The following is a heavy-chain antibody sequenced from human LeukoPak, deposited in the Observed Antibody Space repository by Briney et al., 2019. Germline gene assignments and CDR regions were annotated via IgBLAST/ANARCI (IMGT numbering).Heavy chain of an antibody. CDR2: ISPYSGRA. D-gene: IGHD3-10*01. J-gene: IGHJ5*02. Sequence: ASVKVSCKASGYTFSTFGISWVRQAPGQGLEWMGWISPYSGRANYAQNLQGRVTMTTDTSTSTAYVELRSLRSDDTAVYYCATSGVDYYGPGPTWGQGTLVTVSS. CDR1: GYTFSTFG. V-gene: IGHV1-18*01. CDR3: ATSGVDYYGPGPT.